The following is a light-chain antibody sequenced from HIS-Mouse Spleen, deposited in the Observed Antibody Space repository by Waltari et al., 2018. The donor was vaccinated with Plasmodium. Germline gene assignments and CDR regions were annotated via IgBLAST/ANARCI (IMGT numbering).Light chain of an antibody. CDR1: KVGDKC. Sequence: SYELNQPHSVSVSPGQTASTTCSGDKVGDKCSCWYQQNPGKSTVLVIYQDSKRPSGIPERFSGSNSGNTATLTISGTQAMDEADYYCQAWDSSTVVFGGGTKLTVL. J-gene: IGLJ2*01. CDR3: QAWDSSTVV. V-gene: IGLV3-1*01. CDR2: QDS.